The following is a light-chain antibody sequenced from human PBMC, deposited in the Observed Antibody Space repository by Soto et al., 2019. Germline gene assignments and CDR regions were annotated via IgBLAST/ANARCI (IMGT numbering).Light chain of an antibody. CDR2: EVS. CDR1: SSDVGSYNL. J-gene: IGLJ1*01. CDR3: CSYAGSSTSLI. Sequence: QSVLTQPASLSGSPGQSITISCTGTSSDVGSYNLVSWYQQHPGKAPKLMIYEVSKRPSGVSNRFSGSKSGNTASLTISGLQAEDEADYYCCSYAGSSTSLIFGTGTKVTVL. V-gene: IGLV2-23*02.